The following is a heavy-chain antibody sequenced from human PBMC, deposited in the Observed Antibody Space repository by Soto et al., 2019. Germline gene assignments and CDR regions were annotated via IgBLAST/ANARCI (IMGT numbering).Heavy chain of an antibody. CDR3: ARVHVVVVTGDWYFDL. V-gene: IGHV3-53*04. CDR1: GFTVSSNY. CDR2: IYSGGST. J-gene: IGHJ2*01. D-gene: IGHD2-21*02. Sequence: EVQLVESGGGLVQPGGSLRLSCAASGFTVSSNYMSWVRQAPGKGLEWVSVIYSGGSTYYADSVKGRFTISRHNSKNTLDLQMNSLRAEDTAVYYCARVHVVVVTGDWYFDLWGRGTLVTVSS.